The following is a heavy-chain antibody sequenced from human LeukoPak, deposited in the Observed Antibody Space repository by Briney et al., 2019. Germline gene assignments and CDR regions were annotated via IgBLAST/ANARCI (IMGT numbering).Heavy chain of an antibody. V-gene: IGHV1-2*02. Sequence: ASVKVSCKASGYTFTAYYINWVRQAPGQGLEWMGYINPHSGGAVYAQGFQGRVTMTRDTSISTAYMEVTRLSSDDTAVYYCARFKDYGGFRDVFDIWGQGTVVTVSS. D-gene: IGHD4-23*01. CDR3: ARFKDYGGFRDVFDI. CDR2: INPHSGGA. CDR1: GYTFTAYY. J-gene: IGHJ3*02.